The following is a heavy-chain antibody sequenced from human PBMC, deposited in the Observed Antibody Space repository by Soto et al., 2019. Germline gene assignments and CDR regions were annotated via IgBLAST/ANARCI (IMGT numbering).Heavy chain of an antibody. CDR3: ARAAMGGSTWPFDY. CDR2: IYHSGST. V-gene: IGHV4-4*02. D-gene: IGHD6-13*01. CDR1: GGSISSSNW. Sequence: QVQLQESGLGLVKPSGTLSLTCAVSGGSISSSNWWSWVRQPPGKGLEWIGEIYHSGSTSYNPSLKSRVTIAVDKSTNQFSLKLSSVPAADTALYYCARAAMGGSTWPFDYWGQGTLVTVSS. J-gene: IGHJ4*02.